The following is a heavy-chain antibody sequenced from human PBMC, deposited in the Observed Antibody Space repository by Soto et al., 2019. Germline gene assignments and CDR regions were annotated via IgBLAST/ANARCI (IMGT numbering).Heavy chain of an antibody. D-gene: IGHD6-19*01. CDR1: GYTFSGYY. CDR3: ARDVAMPTGLGLGY. V-gene: IGHV1-46*01. Sequence: QVQLVQSGAEVKKPGASVKLSCKPSGYTFSGYYVHWVRQAPGQGLEWMGVFKPTGGGSTSYAQRFQGRVTVTRDTSTSTVYMELGSLRFDDTAVFYCARDVAMPTGLGLGYWGQGTLVTVSS. J-gene: IGHJ4*02. CDR2: FKPTGGGST.